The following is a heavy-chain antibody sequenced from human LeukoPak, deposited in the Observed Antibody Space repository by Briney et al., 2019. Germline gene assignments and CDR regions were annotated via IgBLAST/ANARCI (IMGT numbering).Heavy chain of an antibody. V-gene: IGHV4-59*01. CDR2: IYYSGST. CDR3: ARDGDRTWFGELKGWFDP. J-gene: IGHJ5*02. CDR1: GGSISSYY. Sequence: SETLSLTCTVSGGSISSYYWSWLRQPPGKGLEWIGYIYYSGSTNYNPSLESRVTISVDTSKNQFSLKLSSVTAADTAVYYCARDGDRTWFGELKGWFDPWGQGTLVTVSS. D-gene: IGHD3-10*01.